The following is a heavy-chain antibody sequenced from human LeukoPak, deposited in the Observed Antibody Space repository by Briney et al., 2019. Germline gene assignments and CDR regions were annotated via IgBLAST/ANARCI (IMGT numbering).Heavy chain of an antibody. V-gene: IGHV3-33*01. J-gene: IGHJ3*02. CDR1: GFTFSNYG. CDR3: AVSRIVGAVDVFDM. D-gene: IGHD1-26*01. Sequence: PGGSLRLSCAASGFTFSNYGMHWVRQAPGKGLEWVAVIWYDGSNKYYSDSVRGRFTISRDNSKNTLYLQMNSLRAEDTAVYFCAVSRIVGAVDVFDMWGQGTMVTVSS. CDR2: IWYDGSNK.